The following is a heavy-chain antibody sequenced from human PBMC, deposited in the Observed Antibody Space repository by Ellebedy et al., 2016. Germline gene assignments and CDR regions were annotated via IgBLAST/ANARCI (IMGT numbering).Heavy chain of an antibody. CDR3: ARGTSSPGIDY. CDR2: IKQDGSEE. V-gene: IGHV3-7*04. Sequence: GGSLRLSXAASGFTFSSYWMNWVRQAPGKGLEWVANIKQDGSEEYYVDSVKGRFTVPRDNAKNSLFLQMNSLRADDTAVYYCARGTSSPGIDYWGQGTLVSVSS. CDR1: GFTFSSYW. J-gene: IGHJ4*02. D-gene: IGHD2-2*01.